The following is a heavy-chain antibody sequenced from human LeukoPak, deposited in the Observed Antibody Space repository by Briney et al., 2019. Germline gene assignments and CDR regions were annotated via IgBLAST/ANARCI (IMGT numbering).Heavy chain of an antibody. J-gene: IGHJ5*02. V-gene: IGHV4-59*04. CDR3: TRHLPGATWFDP. Sequence: KSSETLSLTCTVSGGSISSYYWSWIRQHPGKGLEWIGYIYYSGSTYYNPSLKSRVTMSVDTSKNQFSLRLTSVTAADTAVYYCTRHLPGATWFDPWGQGTQVTVSS. D-gene: IGHD1-26*01. CDR1: GGSISSYY. CDR2: IYYSGST.